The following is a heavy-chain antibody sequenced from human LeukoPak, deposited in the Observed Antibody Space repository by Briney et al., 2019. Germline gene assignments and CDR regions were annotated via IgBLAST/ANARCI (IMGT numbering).Heavy chain of an antibody. J-gene: IGHJ4*02. D-gene: IGHD4-17*01. Sequence: GSLRLSCAASGFTFSNYVMSWVRQAPRKGLEWVSSISGVGGSTYYADAVRGRFTISRDNSKNTLYLQMNSLRAEDTAVYYCAKHYGDYVTYYFDYWGQGTLVAVSS. CDR2: ISGVGGST. V-gene: IGHV3-23*01. CDR3: AKHYGDYVTYYFDY. CDR1: GFTFSNYV.